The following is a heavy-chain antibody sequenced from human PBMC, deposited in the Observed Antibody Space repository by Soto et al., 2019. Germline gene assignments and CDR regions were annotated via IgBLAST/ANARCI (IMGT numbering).Heavy chain of an antibody. CDR3: ATVMHDYGTNWVDS. CDR2: IYYTGTT. D-gene: IGHD4-17*01. CDR1: SGSISSDKYY. J-gene: IGHJ5*01. V-gene: IGHV4-30-4*01. Sequence: QVQLQESGPGLVKPSQTLSLTCSVSSGSISSDKYYWTWIRQSPGKGLAWIGHIYYTGTTHYNPSVTSRVIILLDKSKDQFSLTLTSVTAADTGVYYCATVMHDYGTNWVDSWGQGILVTVSS.